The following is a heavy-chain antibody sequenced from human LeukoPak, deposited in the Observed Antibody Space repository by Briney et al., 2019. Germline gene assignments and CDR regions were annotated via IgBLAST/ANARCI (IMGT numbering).Heavy chain of an antibody. J-gene: IGHJ4*02. Sequence: PSETLSLTCTVSGGSISSYYWSWIRQPAGKGLEWIGRIYTSGSNNYNPSLKSRVTISVDTSKNQFSLKLSSVTAADTAVYYCARGISSSWFQSLDYWGQGTLVTVSS. V-gene: IGHV4-4*07. CDR3: ARGISSSWFQSLDY. CDR1: GGSISSYY. CDR2: IYTSGSN. D-gene: IGHD6-13*01.